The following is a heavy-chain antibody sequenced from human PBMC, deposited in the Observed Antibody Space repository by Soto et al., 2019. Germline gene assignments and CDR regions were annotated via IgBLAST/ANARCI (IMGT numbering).Heavy chain of an antibody. Sequence: PGGSLRLSCAASGFTFSSYGMHWVRQAPGKGLEWVAVIWYDGSNKYYADSVKGRFTISRDNSKNTLYLQMNSLRAEDTAVYYCARGWGRLNYYYGMDVWGQGTTVTVSS. CDR1: GFTFSSYG. V-gene: IGHV3-33*01. J-gene: IGHJ6*02. D-gene: IGHD3-16*01. CDR3: ARGWGRLNYYYGMDV. CDR2: IWYDGSNK.